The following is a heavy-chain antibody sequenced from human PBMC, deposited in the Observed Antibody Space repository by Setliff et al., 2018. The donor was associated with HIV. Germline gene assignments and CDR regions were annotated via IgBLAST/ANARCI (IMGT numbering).Heavy chain of an antibody. J-gene: IGHJ5*02. V-gene: IGHV4-4*07. D-gene: IGHD6-19*01. Sequence: SETLSLTCTVSGGSISSYYWNWMRQPAGKGLEWIGRIYTSGSTNYNPSLKSRVTMSLDTSINTVYMDLSRLTSDDTGIYYCARGGALSGFFFPNWLDPWGQGTLVTVSS. CDR2: IYTSGST. CDR3: ARGGALSGFFFPNWLDP. CDR1: GGSISSYY.